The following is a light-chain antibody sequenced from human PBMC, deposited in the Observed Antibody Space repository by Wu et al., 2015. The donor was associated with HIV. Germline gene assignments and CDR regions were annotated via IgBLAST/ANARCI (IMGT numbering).Light chain of an antibody. V-gene: IGKV3-20*01. CDR3: QQYHNYWT. CDR2: GAS. Sequence: EIVLTQSPGTLSLSPGARATLSCRASQSVNSRYLAWYQQKPGQAPRLLIYGASSRATGIPARFSGSGSGTEFTLTISSLQSEDFAVYFCQQYHNYWTFGQGTKVEVK. CDR1: QSVNSRY. J-gene: IGKJ1*01.